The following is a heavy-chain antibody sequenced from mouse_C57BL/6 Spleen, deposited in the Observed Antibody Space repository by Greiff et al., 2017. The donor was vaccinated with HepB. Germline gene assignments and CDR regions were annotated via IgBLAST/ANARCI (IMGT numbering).Heavy chain of an antibody. Sequence: EVHLVESGGGLVQPGGSLKLSCAASGFTFSDYGMAWVRQAPRKGPEWVAFISNLAYSIYYADTVTGRFTISRENAKNTLYLEMSSLRSEDTAMYYCARQGGYEDWYFDVWGTGTTVTVSS. D-gene: IGHD2-2*01. V-gene: IGHV5-15*01. CDR3: ARQGGYEDWYFDV. J-gene: IGHJ1*03. CDR2: ISNLAYSI. CDR1: GFTFSDYG.